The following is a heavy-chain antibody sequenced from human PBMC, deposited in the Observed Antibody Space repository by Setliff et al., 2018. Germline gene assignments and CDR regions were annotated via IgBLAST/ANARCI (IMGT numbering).Heavy chain of an antibody. Sequence: SVKVSCKASGGTFSSYAISWVRQAPGQGLEWMGGIIPIFGTANYAQKFQGRVTITADESTSTAYMGLSSLRSEDTAVYYCARGGLTYGIFDYWGQGTLVTVSS. CDR1: GGTFSSYA. J-gene: IGHJ4*02. V-gene: IGHV1-69*13. CDR2: IIPIFGTA. D-gene: IGHD4-17*01. CDR3: ARGGLTYGIFDY.